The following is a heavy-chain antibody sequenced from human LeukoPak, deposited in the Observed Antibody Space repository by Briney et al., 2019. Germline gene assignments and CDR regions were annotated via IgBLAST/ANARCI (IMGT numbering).Heavy chain of an antibody. V-gene: IGHV3-7*01. D-gene: IGHD6-19*01. Sequence: GGSLRLSCAASGFSFNSYWMTWVRQPPGRGLEWVANIDPAGTDTYHADPVKGRFTISGDNAKNLVYLQMNTLRAEDTAVYSCGRFGYVAGIDLWGQGTLVTVSS. CDR2: IDPAGTDT. CDR3: GRFGYVAGIDL. J-gene: IGHJ4*02. CDR1: GFSFNSYW.